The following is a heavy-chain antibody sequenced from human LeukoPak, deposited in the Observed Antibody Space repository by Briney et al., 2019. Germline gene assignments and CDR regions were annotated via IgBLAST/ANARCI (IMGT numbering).Heavy chain of an antibody. V-gene: IGHV1-46*01. Sequence: VASVKVSCKASGYTFTSYHMHWVRQAPGQGLEWMGIINPSGGTTNYAQKFRGRVTMTTDTPSSTAYMELRSLRSDDTAVYYCARDDNYGIFFNIDYWGQGTLVTVSS. CDR2: INPSGGTT. J-gene: IGHJ4*02. CDR3: ARDDNYGIFFNIDY. CDR1: GYTFTSYH. D-gene: IGHD4-11*01.